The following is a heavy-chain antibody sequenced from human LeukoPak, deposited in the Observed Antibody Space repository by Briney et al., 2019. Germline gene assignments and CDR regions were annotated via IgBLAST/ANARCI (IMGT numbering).Heavy chain of an antibody. D-gene: IGHD5-18*01. V-gene: IGHV3-23*01. CDR1: EFTFGSFA. J-gene: IGHJ3*01. CDR2: IRGGGAGA. Sequence: PRGSLRLSCAAPEFTFGSFAMSWVRQAPGKGLEWVSYIRGGGAGALYADSVKGRFTVSRDNSRSTLYLQMNSLRVEDTAVYYCAKCAQSYGNDAFDLWGPGTMVTVSS. CDR3: AKCAQSYGNDAFDL.